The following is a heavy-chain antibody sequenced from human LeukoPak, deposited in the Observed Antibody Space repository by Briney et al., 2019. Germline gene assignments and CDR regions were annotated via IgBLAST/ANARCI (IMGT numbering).Heavy chain of an antibody. CDR2: INVNGGAM. J-gene: IGHJ4*02. Sequence: GGSLRLSCAASGFSFKDYYFSWIRQAPGKGLEWVSFINVNGGAMYYADFVKGRFTISRDNAKSSLYLEMSSLRVEDTAVYYCARGPRILAAGSYYFDYWGQGSLVTVSS. CDR3: ARGPRILAAGSYYFDY. D-gene: IGHD6-13*01. V-gene: IGHV3-11*01. CDR1: GFSFKDYY.